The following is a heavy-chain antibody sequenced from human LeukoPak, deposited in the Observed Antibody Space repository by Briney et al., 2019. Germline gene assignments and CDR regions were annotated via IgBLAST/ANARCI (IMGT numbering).Heavy chain of an antibody. Sequence: PGGSLRLSCAASQFAFSGYWMHWVRHVPGKGLVWVSRTNHDGTSTNYADSVKGRFTISRDNAKNSLYLQMNSLRAEDTAVYYCARVTWTTAFDIWGQGTMVTVSS. CDR3: ARVTWTTAFDI. CDR1: QFAFSGYW. V-gene: IGHV3-74*01. D-gene: IGHD3-16*01. J-gene: IGHJ3*02. CDR2: TNHDGTST.